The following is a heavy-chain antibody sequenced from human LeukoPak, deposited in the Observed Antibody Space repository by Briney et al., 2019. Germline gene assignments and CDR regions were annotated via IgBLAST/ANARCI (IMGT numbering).Heavy chain of an antibody. J-gene: IGHJ3*02. D-gene: IGHD3-16*01. Sequence: GGSLRLSCAASGVIVSANYMSWVRQAPGGRLEWLSIMYSGGDRYYADSVRGRLTISRDDSKNTLYLQMDSLGAEDTALYYCARVSVAHSYDCDAFDIWGQGTMVIVSS. CDR1: GVIVSANY. CDR3: ARVSVAHSYDCDAFDI. CDR2: MYSGGDR. V-gene: IGHV3-53*01.